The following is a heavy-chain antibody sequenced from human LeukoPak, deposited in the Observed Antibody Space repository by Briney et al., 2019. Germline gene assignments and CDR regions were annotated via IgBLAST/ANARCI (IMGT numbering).Heavy chain of an antibody. CDR3: AKDPAEYDFWSGSHHDY. V-gene: IGHV3-23*01. CDR2: ISGSGGST. J-gene: IGHJ4*02. D-gene: IGHD3-3*01. Sequence: GGSLRLSCAASGFSFSIYGMHWVRQAPGKGLEWVSAISGSGGSTYYADSVKGRFTISRDNSKNTLYLQMNSLRAEDTAVYYCAKDPAEYDFWSGSHHDYWGQGTLVTVSS. CDR1: GFSFSIYG.